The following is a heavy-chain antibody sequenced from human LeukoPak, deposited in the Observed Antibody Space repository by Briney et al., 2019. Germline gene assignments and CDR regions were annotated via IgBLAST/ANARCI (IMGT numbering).Heavy chain of an antibody. J-gene: IGHJ4*02. V-gene: IGHV3-11*01. CDR2: ISSSGSTI. D-gene: IGHD5-24*01. Sequence: PGGSLRLSCAASGFTFSDYYMSWIRQAPGEGLEWVSYISSSGSTIYYANSVKGRFTSSRDNAKTSLYLQKNSLRAEDTAVYYCARVLGVEMATTFDYWGQGTLVTVSS. CDR1: GFTFSDYY. CDR3: ARVLGVEMATTFDY.